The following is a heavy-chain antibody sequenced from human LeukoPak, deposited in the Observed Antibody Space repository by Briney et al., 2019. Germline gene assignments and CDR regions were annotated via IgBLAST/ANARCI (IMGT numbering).Heavy chain of an antibody. V-gene: IGHV1-18*01. CDR2: ISAYNGNT. CDR3: AREAAGTTPLRFDP. J-gene: IGHJ5*02. Sequence: ASVKVSCKASGYTFTSYGISWVRQAPGQGLEWMGWISAYNGNTNYAQKLQGRVTMTTDTSTSTAYMELRSLRSDDTAVYYCAREAAGTTPLRFDPWGQGTLVTVSS. D-gene: IGHD6-13*01. CDR1: GYTFTSYG.